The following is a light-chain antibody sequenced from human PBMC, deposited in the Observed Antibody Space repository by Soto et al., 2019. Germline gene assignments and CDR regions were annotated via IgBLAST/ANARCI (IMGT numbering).Light chain of an antibody. CDR2: GAS. J-gene: IGKJ1*01. CDR1: QSVSTNN. CDR3: QQYGSSPPT. V-gene: IGKV3-20*01. Sequence: EIVLTQSPGTLALSPGERATLSCRASQSVSTNNLAWYQRKPVQAHRLPIYGASSMATDIPARFSGSGSGTDFTLTITRLEPEDFAVYYCQQYGSSPPTFVQGTKVEIK.